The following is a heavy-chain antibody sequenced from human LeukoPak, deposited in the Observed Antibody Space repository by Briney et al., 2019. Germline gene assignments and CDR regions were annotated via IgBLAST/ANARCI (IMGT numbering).Heavy chain of an antibody. V-gene: IGHV3-21*04. CDR1: GFTFSSYS. CDR2: ISSSSSYI. CDR3: ARELVATNDAFDI. J-gene: IGHJ3*02. Sequence: PGGSLRLSCAASGFTFSSYSMNWVRQAPGKGLEWVSSISSSSSYIYYADSVKGRFTISRDNAKNSLYLQMNSLRAEDTAVYYCARELVATNDAFDIWGQGTMVTVSS. D-gene: IGHD5-12*01.